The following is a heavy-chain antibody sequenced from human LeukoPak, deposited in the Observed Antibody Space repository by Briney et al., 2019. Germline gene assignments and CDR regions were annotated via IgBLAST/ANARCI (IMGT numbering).Heavy chain of an antibody. J-gene: IGHJ4*02. CDR3: AKDRWANVVAYYFDY. Sequence: HPGGSLRLSCAASGFTFSSYGMHWVRQAPGKGLEWVAVKSYDGGNKYYADSVKGRFTISRDNSKNTLYLQMNSLRAEDTAVYYCAKDRWANVVAYYFDYWGQGTLVTVSS. D-gene: IGHD2-15*01. CDR2: KSYDGGNK. V-gene: IGHV3-30*18. CDR1: GFTFSSYG.